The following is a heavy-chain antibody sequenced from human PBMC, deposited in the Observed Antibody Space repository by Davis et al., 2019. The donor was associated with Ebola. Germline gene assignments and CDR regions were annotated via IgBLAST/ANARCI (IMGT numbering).Heavy chain of an antibody. J-gene: IGHJ6*03. Sequence: GESLKISCAASGFAFSTYAMSWVRQAPGKGLEWVSGISGTENSMHSADSVTGRFPISRDDSKNTLYLQMSRLSAEDTAVYYCVNVNCRSTTCYGYYYNMDVWGKGTTVTVSS. CDR1: GFAFSTYA. CDR3: VNVNCRSTTCYGYYYNMDV. D-gene: IGHD2-2*01. V-gene: IGHV3-23*01. CDR2: ISGTENSM.